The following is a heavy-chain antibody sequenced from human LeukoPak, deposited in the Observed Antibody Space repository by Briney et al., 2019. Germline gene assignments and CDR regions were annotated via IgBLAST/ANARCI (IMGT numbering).Heavy chain of an antibody. D-gene: IGHD3-10*01. CDR1: GYTFSDYY. CDR2: VKPDTGGT. V-gene: IGHV1-2*02. Sequence: GASLKVSCKASGYTFSDYYMHWGRQAPGQGLEWIGWVKPDTGGTHYPQKFQGRVTVTRDTSISTAYMELSDLRSDDTAVYYCARGSTYYASGGNWFDPWGQGTLVTVSS. CDR3: ARGSTYYASGGNWFDP. J-gene: IGHJ5*02.